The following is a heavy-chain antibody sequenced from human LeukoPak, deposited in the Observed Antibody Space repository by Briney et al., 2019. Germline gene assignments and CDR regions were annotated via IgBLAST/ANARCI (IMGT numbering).Heavy chain of an antibody. CDR3: ARAPYGPGSRPNWFDP. Sequence: GGSLRLSCAASGFTFSSYWMSWVRQAPGKGLEWVANIKQDGSEKYYVDSVKGRFTISRDNAKNSLYLQMNSLRAEDTAVYYCARAPYGPGSRPNWFDPWGQGTLVTVSS. CDR1: GFTFSSYW. V-gene: IGHV3-7*01. CDR2: IKQDGSEK. D-gene: IGHD3-10*01. J-gene: IGHJ5*02.